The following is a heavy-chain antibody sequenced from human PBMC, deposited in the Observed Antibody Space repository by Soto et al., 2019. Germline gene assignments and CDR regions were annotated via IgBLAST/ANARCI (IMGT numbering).Heavy chain of an antibody. J-gene: IGHJ6*02. V-gene: IGHV3-23*01. D-gene: IGHD4-4*01. CDR3: ANASDYSEAYYYYGMDV. CDR2: ISGSGGST. Sequence: EVQLLESGGGLVQPGGSLRLSCAASGFTFSSYAMSWVRQAPGKGLEWVSAISGSGGSTYYADSVKGRFTISRDNSKNTLYLQMNSLRAEDTAVYYCANASDYSEAYYYYGMDVWGQGTTVTVSS. CDR1: GFTFSSYA.